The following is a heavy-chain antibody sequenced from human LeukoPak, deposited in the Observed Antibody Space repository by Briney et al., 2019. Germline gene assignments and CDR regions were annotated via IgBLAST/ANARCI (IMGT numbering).Heavy chain of an antibody. J-gene: IGHJ5*02. CDR3: ARVSIAAAGTVFDP. CDR1: GGSFSGYY. D-gene: IGHD6-13*01. Sequence: PSETLSPTCAVYGGSFSGYYWSWIRQPPGKGLEWIGEINHSGSTNYNPSLKSRVTISVDTSKNQFSLKLSSVTAADTAVYYCARVSIAAAGTVFDPWGQGTLVTVSS. V-gene: IGHV4-34*01. CDR2: INHSGST.